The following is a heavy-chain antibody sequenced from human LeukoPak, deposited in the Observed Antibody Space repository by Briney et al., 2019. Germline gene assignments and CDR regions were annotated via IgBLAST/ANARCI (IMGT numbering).Heavy chain of an antibody. Sequence: ASVKVSCKASGYTFTSYDINWVRQATGQGLEWMGWISAYNGNTNYAQKLQGRVTMTTDTSTSTAYMELRSLRSDDTAVYYCATSLPLYYYDSSGYYDYWGQGTLVTVSS. V-gene: IGHV1-18*01. CDR2: ISAYNGNT. J-gene: IGHJ4*02. D-gene: IGHD3-22*01. CDR3: ATSLPLYYYDSSGYYDY. CDR1: GYTFTSYD.